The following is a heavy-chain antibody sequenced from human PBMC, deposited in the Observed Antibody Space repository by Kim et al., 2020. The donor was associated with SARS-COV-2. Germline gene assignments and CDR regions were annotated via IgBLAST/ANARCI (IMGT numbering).Heavy chain of an antibody. D-gene: IGHD3-3*01. CDR2: ISYDGSNK. CDR3: AKDSAYYDFWSGYLKEKDYYYYYGMDV. CDR1: GFTFSSYG. V-gene: IGHV3-30*18. J-gene: IGHJ6*02. Sequence: GGSLRLSCAASGFTFSSYGMHWVRQAPGNGLEWVAVISYDGSNKYYADSVKGRFTISRDNSKNTLYLQMNSLRAEDTAVYYCAKDSAYYDFWSGYLKEKDYYYYYGMDVWGQGTTVTVSS.